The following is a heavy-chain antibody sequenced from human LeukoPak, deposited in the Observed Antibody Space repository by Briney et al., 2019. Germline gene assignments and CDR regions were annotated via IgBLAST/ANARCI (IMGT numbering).Heavy chain of an antibody. V-gene: IGHV1-46*01. CDR1: GYTFTGYY. CDR2: INPSGGST. Sequence: ASVKVSCKASGYTFTGYYMHWVRQAPGQGLEWMGIINPSGGSTSYAQKFQGRVTMTRDMSTSTVYMELSSLRSEDTAVYYCARDLAVGDLDYWGQGTLVTVSS. D-gene: IGHD1-26*01. J-gene: IGHJ4*02. CDR3: ARDLAVGDLDY.